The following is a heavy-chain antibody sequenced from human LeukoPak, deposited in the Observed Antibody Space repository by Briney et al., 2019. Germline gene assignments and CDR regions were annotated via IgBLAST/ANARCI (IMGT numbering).Heavy chain of an antibody. Sequence: KSSETLSLTCAVYGWSFSSYYWNWIRQPPGKGLEWIGYISSIGSTNYNPSLKSRVTITVDTSKKQFSLKMTSVTAADTAVYYCARDPTTVTKGFDVWGQGTMVTVSS. V-gene: IGHV4-59*01. CDR2: ISSIGST. J-gene: IGHJ3*01. CDR1: GWSFSSYY. D-gene: IGHD4-17*01. CDR3: ARDPTTVTKGFDV.